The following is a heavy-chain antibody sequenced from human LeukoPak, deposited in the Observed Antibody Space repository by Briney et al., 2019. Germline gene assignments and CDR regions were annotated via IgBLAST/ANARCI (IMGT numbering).Heavy chain of an antibody. V-gene: IGHV3-74*01. CDR3: ARDLNGAGDF. D-gene: IGHD2-8*01. Sequence: GGSLRLSCAASRFTFSSFWMHCVRRSPGKGLLWVSNISPDGNTRSHAESVQGRFTISRDNAKNTLYLQMNSLTADDTAVYYCARDLNGAGDFWGQGTMVTVSS. J-gene: IGHJ3*01. CDR1: RFTFSSFW. CDR2: ISPDGNTR.